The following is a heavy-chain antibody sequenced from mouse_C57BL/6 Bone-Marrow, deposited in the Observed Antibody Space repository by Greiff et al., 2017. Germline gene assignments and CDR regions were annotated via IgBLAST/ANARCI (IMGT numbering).Heavy chain of an antibody. CDR1: GFTFSDFY. Sequence: EVNLVESGGGLVQSGRSLRLSCATSGFTFSDFYMEWVRQAPGKGLEWIAASRNKANYYTTEYSASVKGRFIVSRDTSQSILYLQMNALRAEDTAIYYCARGGYYYGSSPYWYFDVWGTGTTVTVSS. J-gene: IGHJ1*03. CDR3: ARGGYYYGSSPYWYFDV. D-gene: IGHD1-1*01. V-gene: IGHV7-1*01. CDR2: SRNKANYYTT.